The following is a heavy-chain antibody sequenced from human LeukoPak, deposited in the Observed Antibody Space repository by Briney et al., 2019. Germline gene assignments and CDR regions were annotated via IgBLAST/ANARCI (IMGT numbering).Heavy chain of an antibody. Sequence: GGSLRLSCVASGFTYTDYAMSWVRQAPGKGLEWVSVIYSGGSTYYADSVKGRFTISRDNSKNTLYLQMNSLRAEDTAVYYCARGVEGYDYWGQGTLVTVSS. CDR2: IYSGGST. J-gene: IGHJ4*02. CDR3: ARGVEGYDY. D-gene: IGHD5-18*01. V-gene: IGHV3-66*01. CDR1: GFTYTDYA.